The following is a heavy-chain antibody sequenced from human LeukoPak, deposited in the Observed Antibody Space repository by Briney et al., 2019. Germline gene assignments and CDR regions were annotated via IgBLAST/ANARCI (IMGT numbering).Heavy chain of an antibody. J-gene: IGHJ4*02. D-gene: IGHD1-14*01. V-gene: IGHV3-7*01. Sequence: GGSPRLSCAASGLFFSTNWMSWVRQAPGKGLEWVATIKPDGRDKYYVDSVKGRFTISRDNAKNSLYLQMNTLRAEDTAVYNCARGGVTGGRYEYWGQGTLVTVSS. CDR2: IKPDGRDK. CDR1: GLFFSTNW. CDR3: ARGGVTGGRYEY.